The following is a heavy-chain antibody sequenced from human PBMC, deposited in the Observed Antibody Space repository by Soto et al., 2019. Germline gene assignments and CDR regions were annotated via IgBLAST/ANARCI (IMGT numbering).Heavy chain of an antibody. CDR2: IHYSGST. Sequence: QVQLQESGPGLVKPSETLSLTCTVSGGSISSYYWSWIRQPPGKGLEWIGNIHYSGSTSYNPSLKSRVTISVDTSKNQFSLKLSSVTAADTAVYYCARDNYFGYWGQGTLFTVSS. V-gene: IGHV4-59*01. CDR1: GGSISSYY. CDR3: ARDNYFGY. J-gene: IGHJ4*02.